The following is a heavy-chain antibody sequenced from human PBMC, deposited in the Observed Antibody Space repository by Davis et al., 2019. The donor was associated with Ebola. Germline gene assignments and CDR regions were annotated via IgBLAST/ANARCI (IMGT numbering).Heavy chain of an antibody. D-gene: IGHD5-18*01. CDR1: GGTLTSYP. CDR2: IIPIFGTA. V-gene: IGHV1-69*13. Sequence: SVKVSCKASGGTLTSYPISWVRQAPGQGLEWMGGIIPIFGTANYAQKFQGRVTITADESTSTAYMELSSLRSEDTAVYYCASRYVDTAMVGGRGFDYWGQGTLVTVSS. J-gene: IGHJ4*02. CDR3: ASRYVDTAMVGGRGFDY.